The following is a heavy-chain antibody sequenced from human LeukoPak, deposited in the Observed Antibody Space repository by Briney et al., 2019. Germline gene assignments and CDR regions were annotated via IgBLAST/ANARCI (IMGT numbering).Heavy chain of an antibody. CDR1: GGSISSYY. J-gene: IGHJ4*02. V-gene: IGHV4-59*01. Sequence: SSETLSLTCTVSGGSISSYYRSWIRQPPGKGLEWIGYIYYSGSTNYNPSLKSRVTISVDTSKNQFSLKLSSVTAADTAVYYCARMSEYYGSGSYYHPLFDYWGQGTLVTVSS. D-gene: IGHD3-10*01. CDR2: IYYSGST. CDR3: ARMSEYYGSGSYYHPLFDY.